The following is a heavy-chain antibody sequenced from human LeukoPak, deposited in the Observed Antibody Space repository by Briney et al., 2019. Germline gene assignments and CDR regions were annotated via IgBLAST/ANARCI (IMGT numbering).Heavy chain of an antibody. CDR3: AIVTTVIYYYMDV. D-gene: IGHD4-17*01. V-gene: IGHV1-69*06. CDR1: GGTFSSYA. Sequence: ASVKVSCEASGGTFSSYAISWVRQAPGQGLEWMGGIIPIFGTANYAQKFQGRVTITADKSTSTAYMELSSLRSEDTAVYYCAIVTTVIYYYMDVWGKGTTVTVSS. J-gene: IGHJ6*03. CDR2: IIPIFGTA.